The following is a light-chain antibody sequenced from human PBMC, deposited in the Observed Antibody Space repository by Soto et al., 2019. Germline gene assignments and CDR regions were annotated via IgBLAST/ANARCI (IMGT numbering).Light chain of an antibody. V-gene: IGLV2-14*01. CDR2: QVS. J-gene: IGLJ3*02. CDR3: GSYTSSNTRV. CDR1: SSDVAGYTY. Sequence: QSALTQPASVSGSPGQSITISCTGTSSDVAGYTYVSWYQQHPGKAPKLMIYQVSNRPSGISNRFSGSKSGNTASLTISGPQTEDEADYYCGSYTSSNTRVFGGGTKLTVL.